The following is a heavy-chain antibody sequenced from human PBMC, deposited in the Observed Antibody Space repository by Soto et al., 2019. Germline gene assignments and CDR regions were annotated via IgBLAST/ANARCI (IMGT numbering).Heavy chain of an antibody. Sequence: ASVKVSCKASGYNFTSYAMHWARQAPGQRLEWMGWINAGNGNTKYSQKFQGRVTITRDTSASTAYMELSSLRSEDTAVYYCARDLPSGSWGYGMDVWGQGTTVTVSS. V-gene: IGHV1-3*01. CDR1: GYNFTSYA. CDR2: INAGNGNT. CDR3: ARDLPSGSWGYGMDV. J-gene: IGHJ6*02. D-gene: IGHD1-26*01.